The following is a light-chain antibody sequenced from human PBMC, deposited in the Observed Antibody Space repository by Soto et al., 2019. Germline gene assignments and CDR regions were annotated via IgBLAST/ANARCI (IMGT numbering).Light chain of an antibody. V-gene: IGKV1-13*02. Sequence: AIQLTQSPSSLSASIGDRVTITCRASQGISSALAWYQQKPGKAPSLLIYGASTLESGVPSTFSGSGSGTDFTLTIRSLQPEDFATYSCQHFNGYPRTFGQGTRLEIK. J-gene: IGKJ5*01. CDR3: QHFNGYPRT. CDR1: QGISSA. CDR2: GAS.